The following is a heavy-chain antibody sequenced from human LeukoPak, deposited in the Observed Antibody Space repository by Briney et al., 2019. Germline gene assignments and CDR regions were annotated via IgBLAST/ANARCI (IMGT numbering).Heavy chain of an antibody. D-gene: IGHD5-12*01. CDR1: GYTFTNYE. J-gene: IGHJ4*02. CDR2: ISAYNGNT. V-gene: IGHV1-18*01. Sequence: GASVKVSCKASGYTFTNYEINWVRQAPGQGLEWMGWISAYNGNTNYAQKLQGRVTMTTDTSTSTAYMELRSLRSDDTAVYYCARDTELDIVATALGDYWGQGALVTVSS. CDR3: ARDTELDIVATALGDY.